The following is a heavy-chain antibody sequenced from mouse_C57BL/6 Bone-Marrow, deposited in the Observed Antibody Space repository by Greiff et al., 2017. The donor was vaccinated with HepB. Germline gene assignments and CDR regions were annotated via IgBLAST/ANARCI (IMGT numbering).Heavy chain of an antibody. D-gene: IGHD2-5*01. CDR2: INPGSGGT. V-gene: IGHV1-54*01. CDR3: ARLRDYSIHGDY. J-gene: IGHJ4*01. CDR1: GYAFTNYL. Sequence: QVQLQQSGAELVRPGTSVKVSCKASGYAFTNYLIEWVKQRPGQGLEWIGVINPGSGGTNYNEKFKGKATLTADKSSSTAYMQLSSLTSEDSAVYFCARLRDYSIHGDYWGQGTSVTVSS.